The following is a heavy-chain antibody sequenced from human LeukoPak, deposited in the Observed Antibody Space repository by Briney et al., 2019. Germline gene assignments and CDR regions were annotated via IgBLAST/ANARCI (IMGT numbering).Heavy chain of an antibody. J-gene: IGHJ4*02. CDR3: AKDSLLDYFDY. CDR1: GFTFSDYY. Sequence: GGSLRLSCAASGFTFSDYYMSWIRQAPGKGLEWVSAISGSGGSTYYADSVKGRFTISRDNSKNTLYLQMNSLRAEDTAVYYCAKDSLLDYFDYWGQGTLVTVSS. V-gene: IGHV3-23*01. CDR2: ISGSGGST.